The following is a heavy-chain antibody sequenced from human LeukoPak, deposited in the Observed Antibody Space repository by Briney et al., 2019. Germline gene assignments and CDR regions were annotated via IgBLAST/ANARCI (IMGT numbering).Heavy chain of an antibody. J-gene: IGHJ6*03. D-gene: IGHD4-17*01. Sequence: GGSLRLSCAVSGFTVSGNYMSWIRQAPGKGLEWVSLIYSDDTTLYADSVKGRFTISRDNSKNTLYLQMNSLRAEDTAVYYCAKDYATVTTAYYYYYMDVWGKGTTVTISS. V-gene: IGHV3-53*05. CDR2: IYSDDTT. CDR3: AKDYATVTTAYYYYYMDV. CDR1: GFTVSGNY.